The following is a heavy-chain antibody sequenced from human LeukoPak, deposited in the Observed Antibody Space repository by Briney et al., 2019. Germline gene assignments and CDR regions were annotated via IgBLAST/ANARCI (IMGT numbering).Heavy chain of an antibody. D-gene: IGHD3-16*01. CDR3: ARGIRGASDY. CDR2: IHNSGST. J-gene: IGHJ4*02. Sequence: PSETLSPTCTVAYDSISSYYWSWIRQPPGKGLEWIGHIHNSGSTMYNPSLKSRLAMSLDTSKNQFSLNLNSVTAADTAVYYCARGIRGASDYWGQGTLVTVSS. CDR1: YDSISSYY. V-gene: IGHV4-59*01.